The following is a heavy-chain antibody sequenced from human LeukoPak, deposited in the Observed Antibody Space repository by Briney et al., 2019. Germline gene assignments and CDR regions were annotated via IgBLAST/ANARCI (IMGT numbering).Heavy chain of an antibody. V-gene: IGHV1-8*03. CDR1: GYTFTSYD. D-gene: IGHD6-19*01. Sequence: ASVKVSCKASGYTFTSYDINWVRQATGQGLEWMGWMNPNSGNTGYAQKFQGRVTITRNTSISTAYMELSSLRSEDTAVYYCARGQGAWYDDAFDIWGQGTMVTVSS. J-gene: IGHJ3*02. CDR2: MNPNSGNT. CDR3: ARGQGAWYDDAFDI.